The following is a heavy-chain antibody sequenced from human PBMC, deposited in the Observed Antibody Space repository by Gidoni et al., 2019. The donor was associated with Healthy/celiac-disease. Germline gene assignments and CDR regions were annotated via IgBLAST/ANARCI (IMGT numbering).Heavy chain of an antibody. CDR1: GFTFDDYT. CDR2: ISWDGGST. D-gene: IGHD6-6*01. CDR3: AKQAEAARPAPRPPSNPPDYYYYGMDV. J-gene: IGHJ6*02. V-gene: IGHV3-43*01. Sequence: EVQLVESGGVVVQPGGSLRLSCAASGFTFDDYTMTCVSQAPGKGLEWVSLISWDGGSTYYADSVKGRFTISRDNSKNSLYLQMNSLRTEDTALYYCAKQAEAARPAPRPPSNPPDYYYYGMDVWGQGTTVTVSS.